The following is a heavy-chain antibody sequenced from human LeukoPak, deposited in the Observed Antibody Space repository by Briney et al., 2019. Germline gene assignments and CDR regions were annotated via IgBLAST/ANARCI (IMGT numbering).Heavy chain of an antibody. D-gene: IGHD6-19*01. Sequence: PGGSLRLSCAASGFTFSNYWMSWVRQAPGKGLEWVANVKQDGSEKYYVDSVKGRFTIPRDNAKNSLYLQMNSLRAEDTAVYYCARLSTAVAAGDYWGQGTLVTVSS. CDR3: ARLSTAVAAGDY. J-gene: IGHJ4*02. V-gene: IGHV3-7*01. CDR2: VKQDGSEK. CDR1: GFTFSNYW.